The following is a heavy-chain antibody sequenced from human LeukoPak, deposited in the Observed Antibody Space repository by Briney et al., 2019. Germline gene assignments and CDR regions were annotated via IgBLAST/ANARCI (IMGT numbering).Heavy chain of an antibody. J-gene: IGHJ3*02. CDR2: ISSSGSTI. CDR1: GFTFSDYY. CDR3: ARDGFRVVVTANTRGAFAI. V-gene: IGHV3-11*01. Sequence: GGSLRLSCAASGFTFSDYYMSWIRQAPGKGLEWVSYISSSGSTIYYADSVKGRFTISRDNAKNSLYLQMNSLRAEDTAVYYCARDGFRVVVTANTRGAFAIWGQGTMVTVSS. D-gene: IGHD2-21*02.